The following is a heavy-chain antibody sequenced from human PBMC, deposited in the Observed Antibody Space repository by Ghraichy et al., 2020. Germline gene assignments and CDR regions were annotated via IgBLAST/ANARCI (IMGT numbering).Heavy chain of an antibody. D-gene: IGHD6-19*01. J-gene: IGHJ4*02. Sequence: GGSLRLSCAASGFTFSSYSMNWVRQAPGKGLEWVSYISSSSSTIYYADSVKGRFTISRDNAKNSLYLQMNSLRDEDTAVYYCALPELSSGWPSFDYWGQGTLVTVSS. CDR2: ISSSSSTI. CDR3: ALPELSSGWPSFDY. CDR1: GFTFSSYS. V-gene: IGHV3-48*02.